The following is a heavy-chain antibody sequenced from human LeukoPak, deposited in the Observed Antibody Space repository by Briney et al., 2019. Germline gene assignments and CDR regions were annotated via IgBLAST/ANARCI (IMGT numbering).Heavy chain of an antibody. D-gene: IGHD3-22*01. J-gene: IGHJ4*02. CDR1: GFTFDDYV. V-gene: IGHV3-9*01. Sequence: GGSLRLSCAASGFTFDDYVMHWVRQPPGKGLEWVSGISWNSGSIAYSDSVKGRFTISRDNAKNSLYLQMNSLRAEDTAVYYCAKEENYYDSSGYSYFDYWGQGTLVTVSS. CDR3: AKEENYYDSSGYSYFDY. CDR2: ISWNSGSI.